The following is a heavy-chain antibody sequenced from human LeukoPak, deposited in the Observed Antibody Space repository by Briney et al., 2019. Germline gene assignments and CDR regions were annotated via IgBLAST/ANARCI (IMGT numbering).Heavy chain of an antibody. Sequence: GGSLRLSCATSGFTFSSYGMHWVRQAPGKGLEWVAFIRFDGSNKYYADSVKGRFTISRDNSKNTLYLQMNSLRAEDTAVYYCSWYPHSDYWGQGTLVTVSS. V-gene: IGHV3-30*02. CDR1: GFTFSSYG. J-gene: IGHJ4*02. CDR3: SWYPHSDY. CDR2: IRFDGSNK. D-gene: IGHD6-13*01.